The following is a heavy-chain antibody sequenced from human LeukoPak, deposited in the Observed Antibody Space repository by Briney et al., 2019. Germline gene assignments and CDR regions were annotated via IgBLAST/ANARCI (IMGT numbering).Heavy chain of an antibody. J-gene: IGHJ4*02. Sequence: VASVKVSCKASGYTFTSYYMHWVRQAPGQGLEWMGWISAYNGNTNYAQKLQGRVTMTTDTSTSTAYMELRSLRSDDTAVYYCAREGFPYDSSGYNPLGYWGQGTLVTVSS. CDR3: AREGFPYDSSGYNPLGY. CDR1: GYTFTSYY. CDR2: ISAYNGNT. D-gene: IGHD3-22*01. V-gene: IGHV1-18*04.